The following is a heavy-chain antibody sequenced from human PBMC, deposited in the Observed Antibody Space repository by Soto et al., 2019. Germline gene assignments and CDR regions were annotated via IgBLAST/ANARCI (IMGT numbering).Heavy chain of an antibody. V-gene: IGHV4-31*03. CDR3: ARFYMVRGVMGAFDI. J-gene: IGHJ3*02. CDR1: GGSISGGGYY. CDR2: IYYSGST. Sequence: QVQLRESGPGLVKPSQTLSLTCTVSGGSISGGGYYWSWIRQHPGKGLEWIGYIYYSGSTYYNPSLKSRVTISVETSKNQFSLKLSSVTAADTAVYYCARFYMVRGVMGAFDIWGQGTMVTVSS. D-gene: IGHD3-10*01.